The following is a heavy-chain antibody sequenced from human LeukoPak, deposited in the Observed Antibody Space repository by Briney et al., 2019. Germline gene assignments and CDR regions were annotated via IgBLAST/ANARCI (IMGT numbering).Heavy chain of an antibody. V-gene: IGHV3-21*01. Sequence: GGSLRLSCAASGFTFSSYSMNWVRQAPGKGLEWVSSISSSSSYIYYADSVKGRFTISRDNAKNSLYLQMNSLRAEDTAVYYCARRYFDWSTCYYYYMDVWGKGTTVTVSS. CDR3: ARRYFDWSTCYYYYMDV. J-gene: IGHJ6*03. D-gene: IGHD3-9*01. CDR1: GFTFSSYS. CDR2: ISSSSSYI.